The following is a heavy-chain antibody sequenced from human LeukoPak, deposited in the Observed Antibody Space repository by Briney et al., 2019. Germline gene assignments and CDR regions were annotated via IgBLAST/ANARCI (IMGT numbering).Heavy chain of an antibody. D-gene: IGHD3-9*01. Sequence: SVKVSCKASGGTFSSYAISWVRQAPGQGLEWMGGIIPIFGTANYAQKFQGRVTITADESTSTAYMELSSLRSEDTAVYYCAREGPVGDTYYDILTGYYPFDPWGQGTLVTVSS. CDR3: AREGPVGDTYYDILTGYYPFDP. CDR1: GGTFSSYA. J-gene: IGHJ5*02. CDR2: IIPIFGTA. V-gene: IGHV1-69*13.